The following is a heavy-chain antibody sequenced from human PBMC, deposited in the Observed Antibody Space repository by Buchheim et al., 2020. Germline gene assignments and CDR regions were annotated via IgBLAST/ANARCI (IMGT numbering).Heavy chain of an antibody. CDR3: AKGLFSSGWSPFDY. D-gene: IGHD6-19*01. Sequence: EVQLLESGGNLVQPGGFLRLSCAASGFSFSSQTMIWVRQAPGKGLEWLSGINFSGGTTYAASVKGRFTSSRDKYKNTLYLQMNSLRVEDTAVYFCAKGLFSSGWSPFDYCGQGTL. CDR1: GFSFSSQT. V-gene: IGHV3-23*01. CDR2: INFSGGTT. J-gene: IGHJ4*02.